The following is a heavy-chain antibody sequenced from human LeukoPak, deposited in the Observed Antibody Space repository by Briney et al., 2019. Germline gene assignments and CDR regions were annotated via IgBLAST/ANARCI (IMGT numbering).Heavy chain of an antibody. J-gene: IGHJ6*03. CDR3: SRVVYGYNYYHDYYMDV. Sequence: GGSLRLSCADSGFTFSSYWMSWVRQDPGKGLEWVANIKQDGSEKYYADYVKGRFTISRDNAQNSLYLQMKRRIAEDTTVYYLSRVVYGYNYYHDYYMDVWGKGTTVTISS. CDR1: GFTFSSYW. CDR2: IKQDGSEK. V-gene: IGHV3-7*01. D-gene: IGHD5-24*01.